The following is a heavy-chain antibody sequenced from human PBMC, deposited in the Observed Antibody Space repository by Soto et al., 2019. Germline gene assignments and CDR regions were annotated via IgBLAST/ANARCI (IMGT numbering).Heavy chain of an antibody. Sequence: QVQLVQSGAEVKKPGSSVNVSCKTSGGDFKNYGLSWVRQAPGQGLEWMGGIVPVFGLVKYGRIFQGRLTITADEGQSAAYMELSGLKPEDTAGYYCAREIAATGFHYWGQGTLVIVSS. D-gene: IGHD3-9*01. CDR1: GGDFKNYG. J-gene: IGHJ4*02. CDR3: AREIAATGFHY. V-gene: IGHV1-69*12. CDR2: IVPVFGLV.